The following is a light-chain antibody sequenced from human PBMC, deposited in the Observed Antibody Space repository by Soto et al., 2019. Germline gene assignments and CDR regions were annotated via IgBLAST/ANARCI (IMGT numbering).Light chain of an antibody. J-gene: IGKJ1*01. V-gene: IGKV3-11*01. CDR2: DAS. CDR1: QSVSSY. CDR3: QQRSNWPWT. Sequence: IVLTQAPSTLSLSPLERATLSFMSSQSVSSYLACYQQKPGQAPRLLIYDASNRATGIPARFSGSGSGTDFTLTISSLEPEDFAVYYCQQRSNWPWTFGQGTKVDI.